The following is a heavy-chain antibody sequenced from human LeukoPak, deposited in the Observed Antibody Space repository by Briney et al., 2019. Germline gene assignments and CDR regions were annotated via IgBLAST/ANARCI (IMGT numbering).Heavy chain of an antibody. CDR1: GGSISNYY. V-gene: IGHV4-59*08. Sequence: SETLSLTCTVSGGSISNYYWTWIRQPPGKALEWIGYVYYTGSTNNNPSLKSRVSISVDTSKNQFSLQLRSVTAADTAVYYCARKLSGDYWGQGTLVTVSS. J-gene: IGHJ4*02. D-gene: IGHD5-12*01. CDR2: VYYTGST. CDR3: ARKLSGDY.